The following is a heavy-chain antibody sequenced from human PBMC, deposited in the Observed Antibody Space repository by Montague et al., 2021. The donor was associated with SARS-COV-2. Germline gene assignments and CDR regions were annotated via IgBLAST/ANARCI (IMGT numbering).Heavy chain of an antibody. CDR3: VHYASGSYYFHY. CDR1: GFSITTSTIC. V-gene: IGHV2-5*02. Sequence: PALVTPTQTITLTCTFSGFSITTSTICVGWIRQPPGKALEWLALXYWXDEKRFSPSLKSRLTITKDTFKDPVVLRMTNMDPVDTATYYCVHYASGSYYFHYWGQGTLVTVSS. D-gene: IGHD3-10*01. CDR2: XYWXDEK. J-gene: IGHJ4*02.